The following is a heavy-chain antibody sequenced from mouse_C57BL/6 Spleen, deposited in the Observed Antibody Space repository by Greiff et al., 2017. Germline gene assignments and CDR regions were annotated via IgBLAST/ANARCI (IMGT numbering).Heavy chain of an antibody. Sequence: QVQLQQSGAELARPGASVKMSCKASGYTFTSYTMHWVKQRPGQGLEWIGYINPSSGYTKYNQKFKDKATLTADKSSSTAYMQLSSLTSEDSAVYYCAREILPVGYFDVWGTGTTVTVSS. D-gene: IGHD1-1*01. CDR1: GYTFTSYT. J-gene: IGHJ1*03. CDR3: AREILPVGYFDV. V-gene: IGHV1-4*01. CDR2: INPSSGYT.